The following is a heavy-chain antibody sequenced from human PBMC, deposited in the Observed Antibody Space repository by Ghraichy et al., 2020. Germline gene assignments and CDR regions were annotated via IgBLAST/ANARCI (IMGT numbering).Heavy chain of an antibody. CDR3: ASAGRGTGYYYDF. J-gene: IGHJ4*02. CDR1: GFTFSNYG. D-gene: IGHD3/OR15-3a*01. Sequence: GGSLRLSCAASGFTFSNYGMNWVRQAPGKGLEWISCIGSSSSPIYYADSVKGRFTISRDNAKNSLYLQMNSLRDEDTAVYYCASAGRGTGYYYDFWGQGTLVTVSS. V-gene: IGHV3-48*02. CDR2: IGSSSSPI.